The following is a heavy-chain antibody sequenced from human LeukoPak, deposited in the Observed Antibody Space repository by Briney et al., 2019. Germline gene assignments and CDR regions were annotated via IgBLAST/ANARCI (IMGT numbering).Heavy chain of an antibody. CDR3: AREIMTPQSYGMDV. CDR1: GGSISSTNYY. Sequence: SETLSLTCTVSGGSISSTNYYWGWIRQPPGRGLEWIGSVYYSGSTYSNPSLKSRVTISVDTSKNQFSLKLSSVTAADTAVYYCAREIMTPQSYGMDVWGQGTTVTVSS. D-gene: IGHD3-16*01. CDR2: VYYSGST. V-gene: IGHV4-39*07. J-gene: IGHJ6*02.